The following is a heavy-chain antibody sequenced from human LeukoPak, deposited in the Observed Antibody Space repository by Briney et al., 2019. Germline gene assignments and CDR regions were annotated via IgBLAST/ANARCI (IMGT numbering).Heavy chain of an antibody. D-gene: IGHD6-6*01. CDR3: ARDRSSEYFDY. V-gene: IGHV3-21*01. CDR1: GFTFSSYS. CDR2: ISSSSSFI. Sequence: GGSLRLSCAASGFTFSSYSMTWVRQAPGKGLEWVSSISSSSSFIYYADSVKGRFTISRDNAKNSLYLQMNSLRAEDTAVYYCARDRSSEYFDYWGQGTLVTVSS. J-gene: IGHJ4*02.